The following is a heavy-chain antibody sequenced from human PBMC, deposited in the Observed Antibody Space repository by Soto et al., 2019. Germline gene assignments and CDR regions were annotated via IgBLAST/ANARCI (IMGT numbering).Heavy chain of an antibody. J-gene: IGHJ3*02. V-gene: IGHV1-24*01. CDR3: ATSICRTFYDFWSENKSDAFDI. CDR1: GYTLTELS. D-gene: IGHD3-3*01. CDR2: FDPEDGET. Sequence: SVKVSCKVSGYTLTELSMHLVRQAPGKGLEWMGGFDPEDGETIYAQKFQGRVTMTEDTSTDTAYMELSSLRSEDTAVYYCATSICRTFYDFWSENKSDAFDIWGQGTMVTVSS.